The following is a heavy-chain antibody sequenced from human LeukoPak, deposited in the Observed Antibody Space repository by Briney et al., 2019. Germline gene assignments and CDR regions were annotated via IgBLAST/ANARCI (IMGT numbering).Heavy chain of an antibody. J-gene: IGHJ5*02. Sequence: KPSETLSLTCAVYGGSFSGYYWSWIRQPPGKGLEWIGEINHSGSTNYNPSLKSRVTISVDTSKNQFSLKLSSVTAADTAVYYCVRGTGVLVAAAPNWFDPWGQGTLVTVSS. CDR3: VRGTGVLVAAAPNWFDP. CDR1: GGSFSGYY. D-gene: IGHD6-13*01. CDR2: INHSGST. V-gene: IGHV4-34*01.